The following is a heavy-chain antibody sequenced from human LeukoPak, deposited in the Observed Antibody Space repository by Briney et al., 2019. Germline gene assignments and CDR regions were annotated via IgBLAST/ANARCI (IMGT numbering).Heavy chain of an antibody. CDR1: GGTFSSYP. CDR2: ISAYNGNT. Sequence: ASVKVSCKASGGTFSSYPFTWVRQAPGQGLEWMGWISAYNGNTNYAQKLQGRVTMTTDTSTSTAYMELRSLRSDDTAVYYCVQTGYYYDSSGNIYYYGMDVWGQGTTVTVSS. V-gene: IGHV1-18*01. D-gene: IGHD3-22*01. CDR3: VQTGYYYDSSGNIYYYGMDV. J-gene: IGHJ6*02.